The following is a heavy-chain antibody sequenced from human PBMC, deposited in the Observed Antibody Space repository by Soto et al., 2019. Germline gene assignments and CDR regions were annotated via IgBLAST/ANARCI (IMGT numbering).Heavy chain of an antibody. V-gene: IGHV1-2*02. CDR1: GYTFTVYY. CDR3: ARDVDQWWFGELSYQTDDAFDI. CDR2: TNPNSGGT. J-gene: IGHJ3*02. Sequence: GASVKVSCKASGYTFTVYYMHWVLQSPVQWLEGMGWTNPNSGGTNYAQKFQGRVTMTRDTSISTAYMELSRLRSDDTAVYYCARDVDQWWFGELSYQTDDAFDIWGQGTMVTVSS. D-gene: IGHD3-10*01.